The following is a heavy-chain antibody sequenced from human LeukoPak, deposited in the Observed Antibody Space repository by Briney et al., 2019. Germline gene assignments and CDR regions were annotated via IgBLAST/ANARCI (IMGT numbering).Heavy chain of an antibody. J-gene: IGHJ3*02. Sequence: SQTLSLTCTVSGGSISSGTYYWSWIRQHPGKGLEWIGYIYYSGNTYYNPSLKSRVTISVDTSKNQFSLRLSSVTAADTAVYYCARDQSRLSEDAFDIWGQGTMVTVSS. V-gene: IGHV4-31*03. CDR3: ARDQSRLSEDAFDI. CDR2: IYYSGNT. CDR1: GGSISSGTYY. D-gene: IGHD1-26*01.